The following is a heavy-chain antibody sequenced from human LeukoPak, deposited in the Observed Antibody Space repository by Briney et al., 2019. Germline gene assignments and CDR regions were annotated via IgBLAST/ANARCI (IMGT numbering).Heavy chain of an antibody. J-gene: IGHJ4*02. Sequence: GGSLRLSCAASGFTFSNYAMSWVRQAPGKGLEWLSTISGSGGSTYYADSVKGRFTISRDNSKNTVCLQMKSLRVGATAVYYCAKGLSAAGDYYFDYWGQGALVTVSS. V-gene: IGHV3-23*01. CDR1: GFTFSNYA. CDR2: ISGSGGST. D-gene: IGHD2-21*01. CDR3: AKGLSAAGDYYFDY.